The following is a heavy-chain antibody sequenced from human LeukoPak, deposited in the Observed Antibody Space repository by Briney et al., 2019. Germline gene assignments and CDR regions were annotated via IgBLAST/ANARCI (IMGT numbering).Heavy chain of an antibody. D-gene: IGHD6-6*01. CDR1: GFTFSNYA. CDR3: AKLPEDSSSSR. Sequence: GGSLRLSCAASGFTFSNYAMSWVRQAPGKGLEWVSAISGSGGSTYYADSVKGRFTISRDNSKNTLYLQMNSLRAEDTAVYYCAKLPEDSSSSRWGQGTLVTVSS. J-gene: IGHJ4*02. V-gene: IGHV3-23*01. CDR2: ISGSGGST.